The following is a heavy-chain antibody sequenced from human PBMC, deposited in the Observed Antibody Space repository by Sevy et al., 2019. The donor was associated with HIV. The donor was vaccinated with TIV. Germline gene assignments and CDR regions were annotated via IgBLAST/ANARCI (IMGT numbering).Heavy chain of an antibody. J-gene: IGHJ4*02. CDR2: IKQDGTDK. CDR3: ARALADWGSFHYSS. V-gene: IGHV3-7*01. CDR1: GFTFATYW. D-gene: IGHD3-16*02. Sequence: GGSLRLSCAASGFTFATYWMTWVRQAPGKGLEWVVYIKQDGTDKYYVDSVRGRFAISRDNAKNSLYLHMSGLGAEDTAVYYCARALADWGSFHYSSWGRGTLVTVSS.